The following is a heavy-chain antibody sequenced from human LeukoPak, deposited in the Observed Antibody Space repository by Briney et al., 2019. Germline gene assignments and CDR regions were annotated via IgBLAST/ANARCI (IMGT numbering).Heavy chain of an antibody. D-gene: IGHD6-13*01. V-gene: IGHV3-11*01. CDR3: ARDRQYSSSWIDY. Sequence: GGSLRLSCVASGFTFSDYYMSWIRQAPGKGLEWVSYISSSGSTIYYADSVKGRFTISRDNAKNSLYLQMNSLRAEDTAVYYCARDRQYSSSWIDYWGQGTLVTVSS. CDR2: ISSSGSTI. CDR1: GFTFSDYY. J-gene: IGHJ4*02.